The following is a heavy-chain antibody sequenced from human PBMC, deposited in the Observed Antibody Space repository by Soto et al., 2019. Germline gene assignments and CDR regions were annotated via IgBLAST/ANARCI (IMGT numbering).Heavy chain of an antibody. J-gene: IGHJ4*02. CDR2: INAGNGNT. V-gene: IGHV1-3*01. CDR3: ARGVTMVRGVNPNLLSY. CDR1: GYTFTSYA. Sequence: QVQLVQSGAEVKKPGASVKVSCKASGYTFTSYAMHWVRQAPGQRLEWMGWINAGNGNTKYSQKFKGRVTITRDTSASTAYMELSSLRSEDTAVYYCARGVTMVRGVNPNLLSYWGQGTLVTVSS. D-gene: IGHD3-10*01.